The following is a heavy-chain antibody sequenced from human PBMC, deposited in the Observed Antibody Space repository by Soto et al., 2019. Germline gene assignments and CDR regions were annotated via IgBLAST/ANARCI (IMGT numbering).Heavy chain of an antibody. D-gene: IGHD2-15*01. CDR1: GITFSSYG. CDR2: ISYDGSNK. J-gene: IGHJ4*02. CDR3: AKDLFDCSCAATAAYSL. Sequence: GSLRLSCTASGITFSSYGMHWVRQAPGKGLEWVAVISYDGSNKYYADSVKGRFTISRDNSENTLYLQMNSLRAEDTAVYYCAKDLFDCSCAATAAYSLRGQGSLVPVSS. V-gene: IGHV3-30*18.